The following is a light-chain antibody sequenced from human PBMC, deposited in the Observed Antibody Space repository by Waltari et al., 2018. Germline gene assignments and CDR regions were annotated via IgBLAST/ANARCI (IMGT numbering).Light chain of an antibody. CDR1: QGISHY. CDR3: QKYSSALWA. J-gene: IGKJ1*01. CDR2: AAS. V-gene: IGKV1-27*01. Sequence: DIQMTQSPSSLSASVGDRVTITCRASQGISHYLAWYQQKPGQVPKLLIYAASTLQSGVPSRFSGSGSGTDFTLTISSLQPEDVATYYCQKYSSALWAFGQGTKVEIK.